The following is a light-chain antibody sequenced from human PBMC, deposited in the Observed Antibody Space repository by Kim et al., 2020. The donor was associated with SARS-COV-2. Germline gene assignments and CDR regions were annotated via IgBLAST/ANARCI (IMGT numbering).Light chain of an antibody. CDR1: SLRSYY. J-gene: IGLJ1*01. CDR2: GKN. V-gene: IGLV3-19*01. CDR3: NSRDNSDNHVL. Sequence: SSELTQDPVVSVALGQTVRITCQGDSLRSYYATWYQQKPGKAPLLVIYGKNNRPSGIPDRFSGSSSGSTASLTITGAQAEDEADYYCNSRDNSDNHVLFG.